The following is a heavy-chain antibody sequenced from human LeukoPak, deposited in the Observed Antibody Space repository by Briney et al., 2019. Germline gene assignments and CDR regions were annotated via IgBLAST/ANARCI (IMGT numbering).Heavy chain of an antibody. Sequence: GGSLRLSCAASGFTFIDHYMTWIRQAPSKGLAWVSYISCTSSTIYYADSVKGRFTISRDNTKKSLYLQMNSLRAEDTAVYYCARDPNRQGIDFWGQGTLVTVSS. V-gene: IGHV3-11*04. CDR3: ARDPNRQGIDF. J-gene: IGHJ4*02. CDR2: ISCTSSTI. CDR1: GFTFIDHY. D-gene: IGHD1/OR15-1a*01.